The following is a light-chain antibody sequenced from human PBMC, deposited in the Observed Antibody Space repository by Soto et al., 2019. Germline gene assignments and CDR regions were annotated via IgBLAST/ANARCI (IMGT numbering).Light chain of an antibody. V-gene: IGKV1-39*01. CDR3: QQRYSNLT. Sequence: DIQITQSPSSPSAFVGDRVTITCRTSQSISFYLNWYQQKPGKAPQLLINGASNLEDGVQSRFSGTGSGTDFQLTIGSLQPEDFATYYWQQRYSNLTFGGGTRVQI. J-gene: IGKJ4*01. CDR1: QSISFY. CDR2: GAS.